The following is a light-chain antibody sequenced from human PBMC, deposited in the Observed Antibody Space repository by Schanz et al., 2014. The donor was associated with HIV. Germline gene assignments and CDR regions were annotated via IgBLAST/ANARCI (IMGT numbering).Light chain of an antibody. CDR1: QSVGGSQ. CDR3: QHFGDSRGT. V-gene: IGKV3-20*01. J-gene: IGKJ4*02. CDR2: ATS. Sequence: EIVMTQSPATLSVSPGERATLSCRASQSVGGSQMAWYQHRRGQAPRLLFYATSFRATGVPDRFSGSGSGTDFTLTISRLEPEDFAVYYCQHFGDSRGTFGGGTKVDI.